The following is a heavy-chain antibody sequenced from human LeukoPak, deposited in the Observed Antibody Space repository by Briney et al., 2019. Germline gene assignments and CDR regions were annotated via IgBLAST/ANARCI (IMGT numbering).Heavy chain of an antibody. CDR2: ISNNGGYT. V-gene: IGHV3-23*01. J-gene: IGHJ4*02. D-gene: IGHD2-15*01. Sequence: GGSLGLSCAASGFTFSSSAMSWVRQAPGKGLEWVSAISNNGGYTYYADSVQGRFTISRDNSKSTLCLQMNSLRAEDTAVYYCAKQLGYCSDGSCYFPYWGQGTLVTVSS. CDR3: AKQLGYCSDGSCYFPY. CDR1: GFTFSSSA.